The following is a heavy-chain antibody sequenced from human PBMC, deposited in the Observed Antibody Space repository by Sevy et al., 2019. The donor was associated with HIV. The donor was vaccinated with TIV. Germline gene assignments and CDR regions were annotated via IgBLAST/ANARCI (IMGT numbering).Heavy chain of an antibody. D-gene: IGHD3-10*01. V-gene: IGHV3-30*02. CDR2: TRHDETAK. Sequence: GGSLRLSCAVSGFNFAIYGFHWVRQAPGKGLEWVANTRHDETAKWYLDSVKGRFTVSRDNSKNTVFLQMNSLTPDDTGTYYCARDGVDYGMDVWGLGTTVTVSS. CDR1: GFNFAIYG. J-gene: IGHJ6*02. CDR3: ARDGVDYGMDV.